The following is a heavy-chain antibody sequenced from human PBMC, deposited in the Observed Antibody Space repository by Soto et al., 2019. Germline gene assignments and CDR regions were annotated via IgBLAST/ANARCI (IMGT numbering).Heavy chain of an antibody. CDR3: ARDKWKQLAYFDY. CDR1: GYTFTSYA. D-gene: IGHD6-6*01. CDR2: INAGNGNT. J-gene: IGHJ4*02. V-gene: IGHV1-3*01. Sequence: ASVKVSCKASGYTFTSYAMHWVRQAPGQRLEWMGWINAGNGNTKYSQKFQGRVTITRDTSASTAYMELSSLRSEDTAVYYCARDKWKQLAYFDYWGQGTLVTVSS.